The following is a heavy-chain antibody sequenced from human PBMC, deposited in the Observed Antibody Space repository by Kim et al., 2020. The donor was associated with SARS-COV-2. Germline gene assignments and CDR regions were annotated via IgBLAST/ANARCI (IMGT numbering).Heavy chain of an antibody. CDR3: ARELAHFPLDY. Sequence: NTYYADSVKGRFTNSRDNSKNTLYRQMNSLRAEDTAVYYCARELAHFPLDYWGQGTLVTVSS. V-gene: IGHV3-30*01. CDR2: NT. D-gene: IGHD2-15*01. J-gene: IGHJ4*02.